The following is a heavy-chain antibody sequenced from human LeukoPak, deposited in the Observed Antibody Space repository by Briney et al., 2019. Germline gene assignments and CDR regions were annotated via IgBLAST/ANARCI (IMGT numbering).Heavy chain of an antibody. Sequence: GGSLRLSCAASGFTFSSYAMSWVRQAPGKGLEWVSAISGSGGSTYYADSVKGRFTISRDNSKNTLYLQMNSLRAEDTAVYYCAKGQSFYDILTGRGLYEFDYWGQGTLVTVSS. CDR3: AKGQSFYDILTGRGLYEFDY. D-gene: IGHD3-9*01. CDR2: ISGSGGST. V-gene: IGHV3-23*01. J-gene: IGHJ4*02. CDR1: GFTFSSYA.